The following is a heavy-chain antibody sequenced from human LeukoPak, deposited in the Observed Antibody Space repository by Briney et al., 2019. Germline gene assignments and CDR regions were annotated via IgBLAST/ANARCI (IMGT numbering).Heavy chain of an antibody. D-gene: IGHD6-13*01. Sequence: SETLSLTCTVSGGSISSYYWSWIRQPPGKGLEWIGYIYYSGSTNYNPSLNSRVTISVDTSKNQFSLKLSSVTAADTAVYYCARGIAAAGRWFDPWGQGTLVTVSS. V-gene: IGHV4-59*01. CDR2: IYYSGST. CDR1: GGSISSYY. CDR3: ARGIAAAGRWFDP. J-gene: IGHJ5*02.